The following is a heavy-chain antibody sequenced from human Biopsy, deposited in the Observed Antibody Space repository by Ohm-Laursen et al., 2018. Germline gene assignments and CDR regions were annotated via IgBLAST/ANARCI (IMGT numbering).Heavy chain of an antibody. V-gene: IGHV3-30*18. D-gene: IGHD5-18*01. J-gene: IGHJ4*02. CDR1: GFTFSSYG. Sequence: SLRLSCSASGFTFSSYGMHWVRQAPGKGLEWVATMSYDGTQKYYGDSVKGRFTISRDNSKNTLYLQMNSLRAEDTAVYYCAKAGRGYIDYWGQGTLVIVSS. CDR3: AKAGRGYIDY. CDR2: MSYDGTQK.